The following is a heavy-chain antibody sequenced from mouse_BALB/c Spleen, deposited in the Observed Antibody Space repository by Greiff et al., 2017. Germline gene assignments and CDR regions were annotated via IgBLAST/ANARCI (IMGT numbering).Heavy chain of an antibody. D-gene: IGHD1-1*01. V-gene: IGHV5-6*02. CDR1: GFTFSSYG. Sequence: DVKLVEPGGDLVKPGGSLKLSCAASGFTFSSYGMSWVRQTPDKRLEWVATISSGGSYTYYLDSVKGRFTISRDNAKNTLYLQMSSLKSEDTAMYYCARHGTTVVATGYFDGWSAGRTV. CDR3: ARHGTTVVATGYFDG. J-gene: IGHJ1*01. CDR2: ISSGGSYT.